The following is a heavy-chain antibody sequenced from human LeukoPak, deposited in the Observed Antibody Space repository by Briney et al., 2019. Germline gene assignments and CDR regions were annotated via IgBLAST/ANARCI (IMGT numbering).Heavy chain of an antibody. CDR1: GFTFSSYW. CDR2: IKQDGSEK. J-gene: IGHJ4*02. CDR3: ARLGYCSGGSCYPFDY. V-gene: IGHV3-7*01. Sequence: PGGSLRLSCAASGFTFSSYWMSWVRQAPGKGLEWVANIKQDGSEKYYVDSVKGRFTLSRDNAKNSLYLQMNSLRAEDTAVYYCARLGYCSGGSCYPFDYWGQGTLVTVSS. D-gene: IGHD2-15*01.